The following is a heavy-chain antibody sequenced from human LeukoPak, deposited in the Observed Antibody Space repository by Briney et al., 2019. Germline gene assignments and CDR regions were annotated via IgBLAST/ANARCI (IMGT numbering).Heavy chain of an antibody. CDR2: INPNSGGT. CDR3: ARGIGDRFRLQHVIDY. V-gene: IGHV1-2*02. CDR1: GYTFTSYY. J-gene: IGHJ4*02. Sequence: ASVKVSCKASGYTFTSYYMHWVRQAPGQGLEWMGWINPNSGGTNYAQKFQGRVTMTRDTSISTAYMELSRLRSEDTAVYYCARGIGDRFRLQHVIDYWGQGTLVTVSS. D-gene: IGHD2-21*02.